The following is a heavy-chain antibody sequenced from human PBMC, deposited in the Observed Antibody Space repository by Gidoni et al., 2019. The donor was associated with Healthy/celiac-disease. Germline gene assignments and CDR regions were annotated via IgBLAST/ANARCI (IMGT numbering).Heavy chain of an antibody. CDR1: GGSISSYY. CDR3: ARNDPAAGQGYYGMDV. V-gene: IGHV4-59*01. D-gene: IGHD6-13*01. J-gene: IGHJ6*02. Sequence: QVQLQESGPGLVKPSETLSLTCTVSGGSISSYYWSWIRQPPGKGLEWIGYIYYSGSTNYNPSLKSRVTISVDTSKNQFSLKLSSVTAADTAVYYCARNDPAAGQGYYGMDVWGQGTTVTVSS. CDR2: IYYSGST.